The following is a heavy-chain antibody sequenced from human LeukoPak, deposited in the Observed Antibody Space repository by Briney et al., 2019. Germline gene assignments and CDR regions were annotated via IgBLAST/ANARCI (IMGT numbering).Heavy chain of an antibody. CDR1: GGSISSYY. J-gene: IGHJ4*02. Sequence: PSETLSLTCTVSGGSISSYYWSWIRQPAGKGLEWIGRIYTSGSTNYNPSLKSRVTMSVDTSKNQFSLKLSSVTAADTAVYYCARDGQRGAYSSSWRSPYYFDYWGQGTLVTVSS. V-gene: IGHV4-4*07. D-gene: IGHD6-13*01. CDR3: ARDGQRGAYSSSWRSPYYFDY. CDR2: IYTSGST.